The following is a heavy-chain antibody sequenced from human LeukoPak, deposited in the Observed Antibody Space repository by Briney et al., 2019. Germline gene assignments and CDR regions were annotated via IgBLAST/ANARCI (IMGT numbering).Heavy chain of an antibody. CDR2: IYYSGSA. D-gene: IGHD4-23*01. Sequence: PSETLSLTCIVSGGSISNSSYYWGWIRQPPGKGLEWIGSIYYSGSAHYNPSLESRVTISVDTSKNQFSLKLTSVTAADTAVYYCARHWVVTPNYWGQGTLVTVSS. CDR3: ARHWVVTPNY. V-gene: IGHV4-39*01. CDR1: GGSISNSSYY. J-gene: IGHJ4*02.